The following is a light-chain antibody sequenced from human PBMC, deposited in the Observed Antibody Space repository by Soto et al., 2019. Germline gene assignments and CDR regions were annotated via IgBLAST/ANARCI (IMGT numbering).Light chain of an antibody. Sequence: HCVLKRPAYVSRVAREGGTISCTETSTKIGAGYDVHWYQQLPGTAPKLLIYGNSNRPSGVPDRFSGSKSGTSASLAITGLQAEDEADYYCQSYGSRLSAYVVGTGTKVTVL. CDR1: STKIGAGYD. V-gene: IGLV1-40*01. CDR2: GNS. CDR3: QSYGSRLSAYV. J-gene: IGLJ1*01.